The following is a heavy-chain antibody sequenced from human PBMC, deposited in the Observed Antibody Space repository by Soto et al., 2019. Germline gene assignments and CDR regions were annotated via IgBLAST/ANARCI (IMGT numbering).Heavy chain of an antibody. CDR1: GFTFSSYG. J-gene: IGHJ4*02. D-gene: IGHD4-17*01. V-gene: IGHV3-33*06. Sequence: GGSLRLSCAASGFTFSSYGMHWVRQAPGKGLEWVAVIWYDGSNKYYADSVKGRFTISRDNSKNTLYLQMNSLRAEDTAVYYCANLEGYAVTTFGYWGQGTLVTVSS. CDR3: ANLEGYAVTTFGY. CDR2: IWYDGSNK.